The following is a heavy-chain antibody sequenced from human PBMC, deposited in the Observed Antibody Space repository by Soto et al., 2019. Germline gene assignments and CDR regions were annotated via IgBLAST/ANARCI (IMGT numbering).Heavy chain of an antibody. CDR2: ISGSGGST. CDR3: AKDRVGASGEVGVDAFDI. Sequence: EVQLLESGGGLVQPGGFLRLSCAASGFTFSSYAMSWVRQAPGKGLEWVSAISGSGGSTYYADSVKGRFTISRDNSKNTLYLQMNSLRAEDTAVYYCAKDRVGASGEVGVDAFDIWGQGTMVTVSS. J-gene: IGHJ3*02. D-gene: IGHD1-26*01. CDR1: GFTFSSYA. V-gene: IGHV3-23*01.